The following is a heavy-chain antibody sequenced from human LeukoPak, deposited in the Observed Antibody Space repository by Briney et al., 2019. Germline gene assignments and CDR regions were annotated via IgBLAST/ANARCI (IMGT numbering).Heavy chain of an antibody. J-gene: IGHJ4*02. CDR1: GYSLTELS. CDR2: FDPADGEI. D-gene: IGHD1/OR15-1a*01. Sequence: ASVKVSCEVSGYSLTELSMHWVRQAPGKGPEWMGGFDPADGEIIYPQKFQGRVTMTEDTSSDTAYMELSGLRFEDTAVYYCAAGEWEQLLNYWGQGTLVTVSS. CDR3: AAGEWEQLLNY. V-gene: IGHV1-24*01.